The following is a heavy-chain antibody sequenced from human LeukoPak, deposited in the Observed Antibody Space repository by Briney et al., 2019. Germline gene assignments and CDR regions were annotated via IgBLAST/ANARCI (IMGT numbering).Heavy chain of an antibody. D-gene: IGHD3-22*01. CDR2: ISSSSSYI. CDR1: GFTFSSYS. V-gene: IGHV3-21*01. J-gene: IGHJ4*02. Sequence: GGSLRLSCAASGFTFSSYSMSWVRQAPGKGLEWVSSISSSSSYIYYADSVKGRFTISRDNAKNSLYLQMNSLRAEDTAVYYCARGRRYDSSGLSDYWGQGTLVTVSS. CDR3: ARGRRYDSSGLSDY.